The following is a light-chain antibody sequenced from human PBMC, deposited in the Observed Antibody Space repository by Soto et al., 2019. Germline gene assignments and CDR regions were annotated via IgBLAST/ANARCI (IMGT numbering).Light chain of an antibody. J-gene: IGKJ4*01. CDR2: GAS. Sequence: EIVMTQSPDTLSVSPGERATLSCRASRSVSSNLAWYQLKPGQGPRLLIYGASTRATGIPARFSGSGSGTEFTLTISSVQSEDVAVYYCQQYNSWPPLTFGGGTKVEIK. CDR1: RSVSSN. V-gene: IGKV3-15*01. CDR3: QQYNSWPPLT.